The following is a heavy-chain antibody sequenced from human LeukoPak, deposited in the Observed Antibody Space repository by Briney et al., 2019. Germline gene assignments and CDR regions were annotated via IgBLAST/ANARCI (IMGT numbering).Heavy chain of an antibody. Sequence: GGSLRLSCAASGFTFSSYAMSWVRQAPGKGLEWVSAISGSGGSTYYADSVKGRFTISRDNSKNTLYLQMNSLRAEDTAVYYCVAGPIDQPAHAFDIWGQGTMVTVSS. CDR2: ISGSGGST. J-gene: IGHJ3*02. V-gene: IGHV3-23*01. CDR1: GFTFSSYA. CDR3: VAGPIDQPAHAFDI. D-gene: IGHD1-14*01.